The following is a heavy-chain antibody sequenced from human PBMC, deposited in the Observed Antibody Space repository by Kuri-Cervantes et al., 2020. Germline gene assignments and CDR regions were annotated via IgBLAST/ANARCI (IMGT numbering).Heavy chain of an antibody. Sequence: SLKISCAASGTTIGDYAMHWVRQAGGKGLGRVSGISWNSDSIGDADSVKGRFTISRDNAKNSLYLQMNSLRAENTDVYYCARVFGFLDARATGTNDAFDIWGQGTMVTVSS. V-gene: IGHV3-9*01. CDR3: ARVFGFLDARATGTNDAFDI. CDR2: ISWNSDSI. CDR1: GTTIGDYA. D-gene: IGHD1-7*01. J-gene: IGHJ3*02.